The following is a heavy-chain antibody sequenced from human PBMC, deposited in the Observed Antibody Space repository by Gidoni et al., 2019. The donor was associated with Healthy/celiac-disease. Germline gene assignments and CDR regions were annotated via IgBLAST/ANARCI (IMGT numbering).Heavy chain of an antibody. D-gene: IGHD3-3*01. CDR1: GYPLSSGYY. V-gene: IGHV4-38-2*01. CDR2: INHSGST. CDR3: ARVGRFGIPPYMW. Sequence: QVKLQESGPGLVRPSETLSLTCVVSGYPLSSGYYWGWIPQPPGKGLELIGSINHSGSTYYKPSLKSRVTISVDTSKNQFSLKLSSVTAADTAVYYCARVGRFGIPPYMWWGQGTLVTVSS. J-gene: IGHJ4*02.